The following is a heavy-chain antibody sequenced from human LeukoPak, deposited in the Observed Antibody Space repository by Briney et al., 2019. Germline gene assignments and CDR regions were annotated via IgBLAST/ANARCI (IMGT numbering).Heavy chain of an antibody. Sequence: SVKVSCKAPGGTFSSYAISWVRQAPGQGLEWMGGIIPIFGTANYAQKFQGRVTITADESTSTAYMELSSLRSEDTAVYYCASLHDYGDQPAQFDYWGQGTLVTVSS. J-gene: IGHJ4*02. V-gene: IGHV1-69*13. CDR1: GGTFSSYA. CDR3: ASLHDYGDQPAQFDY. CDR2: IIPIFGTA. D-gene: IGHD4-17*01.